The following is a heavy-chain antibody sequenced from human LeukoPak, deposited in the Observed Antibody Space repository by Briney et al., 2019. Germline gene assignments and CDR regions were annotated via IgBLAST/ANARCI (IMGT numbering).Heavy chain of an antibody. CDR2: IYYSGST. V-gene: IGHV4-39*01. J-gene: IGHJ3*02. Sequence: SETLSLTCTVSGGSISSSSYYWGWIRQPPGNGLEWIGSIYYSGSTYYNPSLKSRVTISVDTSKNQFSLKLSSVTAAGTAVYYCARHRSTWGIAAAGTVYDAFDIWGQGTMVTVSS. D-gene: IGHD6-13*01. CDR1: GGSISSSSYY. CDR3: ARHRSTWGIAAAGTVYDAFDI.